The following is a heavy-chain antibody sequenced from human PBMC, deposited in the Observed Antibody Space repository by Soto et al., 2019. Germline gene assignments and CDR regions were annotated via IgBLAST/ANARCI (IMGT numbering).Heavy chain of an antibody. J-gene: IGHJ4*02. Sequence: QVQLVESGGGVVQPGRSLRLSCAASGFTFSNYGMHWVRQAPGKGLEWVAVIWHDGSIKYYADSVKGRFTISRDNYTNSLYLLRNSLRGEDTAVYFCVRDGDGWTIFDYWGQGTLVTVSS. V-gene: IGHV3-33*01. D-gene: IGHD6-19*01. CDR2: IWHDGSIK. CDR3: VRDGDGWTIFDY. CDR1: GFTFSNYG.